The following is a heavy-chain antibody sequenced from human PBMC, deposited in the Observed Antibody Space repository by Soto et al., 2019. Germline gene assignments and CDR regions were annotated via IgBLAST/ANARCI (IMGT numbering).Heavy chain of an antibody. J-gene: IGHJ4*02. Sequence: QITLKESGPTLVKPTQTLTLTCTFSGFSLSTSGVGVGWIRQPPGKALEWLAVIYWDDDKRYSPSLKNRLTXXTXXSKNQVVLTTTTMDPRDTGTYYCARKGPEDWPLDYWGQGTLVTVSS. V-gene: IGHV2-5*02. CDR1: GFSLSTSGVG. CDR2: IYWDDDK. CDR3: ARKGPEDWPLDY. D-gene: IGHD3-9*01.